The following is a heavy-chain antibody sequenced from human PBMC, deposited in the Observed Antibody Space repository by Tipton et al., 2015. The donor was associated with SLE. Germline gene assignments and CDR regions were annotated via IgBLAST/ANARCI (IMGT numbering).Heavy chain of an antibody. V-gene: IGHV3-21*03. J-gene: IGHJ4*02. D-gene: IGHD4-23*01. CDR1: GFTFSSYS. Sequence: SLRLSCAASGFTFSSYSMNWVRQAPGKGLEWVSSISSSSSYIYYADSVKGRFTISRDNAKNSLYLQMNSLRAEGTAVYYCAREGGNSGAFDYWGQGTLVTVSS. CDR3: AREGGNSGAFDY. CDR2: ISSSSSYI.